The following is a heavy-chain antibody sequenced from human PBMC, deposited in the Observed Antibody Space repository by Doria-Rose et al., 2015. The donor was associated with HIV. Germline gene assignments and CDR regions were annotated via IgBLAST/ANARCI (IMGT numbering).Heavy chain of an antibody. Sequence: QVTLKESGPVLVKPTETLTLTCTVSGVSLSSPGMGVSWIRQPPGKALEWLANIFSDDERSYKTSLKSRLTISRGTYKSQVDRTRTDMDPVDTATYYCARIKSSRWYHKYYFDFWGQGTLVIVSA. CDR2: IFSDDER. CDR1: GVSLSSPGMG. D-gene: IGHD6-13*01. J-gene: IGHJ4*02. V-gene: IGHV2-26*01. CDR3: ARIKSSRWYHKYYFDF.